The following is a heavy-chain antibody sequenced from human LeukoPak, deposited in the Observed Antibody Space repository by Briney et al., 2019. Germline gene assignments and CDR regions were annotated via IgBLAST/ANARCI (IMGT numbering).Heavy chain of an antibody. J-gene: IGHJ6*03. D-gene: IGHD1-26*01. CDR1: GYTFTSYG. CDR3: ARDRNSGSYWGYYYYMDV. CDR2: ISAYNGNT. V-gene: IGHV1-18*01. Sequence: GASVKVSCKASGYTFTSYGISWVRQAPGQGLEWMGWISAYNGNTNYAQKLQGRVTMTTDTSTSTAYMELRSLRSDDTAVYYCARDRNSGSYWGYYYYMDVWGKGTTVTVSS.